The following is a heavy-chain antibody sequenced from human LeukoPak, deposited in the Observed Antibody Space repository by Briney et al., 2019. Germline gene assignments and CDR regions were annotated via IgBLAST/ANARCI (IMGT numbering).Heavy chain of an antibody. D-gene: IGHD5-12*01. CDR1: GGTFSIYA. J-gene: IGHJ4*02. Sequence: ASVTVSFKASGGTFSIYAISWVRQAPGQGLEWMGRIIPILGIANYAQKFQGRVTITADKSTSTAYMELSSLRSEDTAVYYCARGGSGYDSVYWGQGTLVTVSS. V-gene: IGHV1-69*04. CDR2: IIPILGIA. CDR3: ARGGSGYDSVY.